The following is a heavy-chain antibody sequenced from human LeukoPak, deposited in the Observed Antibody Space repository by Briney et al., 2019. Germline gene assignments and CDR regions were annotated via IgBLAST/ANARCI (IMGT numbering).Heavy chain of an antibody. Sequence: GGSLRLSCAAFKFTFRNYAMSWVRPAPGKGLEWVSAISGSGGSTYYADSVKGRFTISRDNSKNTLYLQMNSLRAEDTAVYYCAKEGDFYDILTDYWGQGTLVTVSS. CDR3: AKEGDFYDILTDY. D-gene: IGHD3-9*01. CDR2: ISGSGGST. V-gene: IGHV3-23*01. J-gene: IGHJ4*02. CDR1: KFTFRNYA.